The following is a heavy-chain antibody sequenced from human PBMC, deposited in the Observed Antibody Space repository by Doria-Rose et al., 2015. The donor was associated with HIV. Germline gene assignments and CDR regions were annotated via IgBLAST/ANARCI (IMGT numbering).Heavy chain of an antibody. D-gene: IGHD1-1*01. J-gene: IGHJ6*02. CDR1: GGSFSGYY. V-gene: IGHV4-34*01. CDR3: ARGLLRGGWNDVDYYYGMDV. Sequence: QVQLQESGAGLVKPSETLSLTCAVFGGSFSGYYWSWIRQPPGKGLEWIGEINHSRSTNYRTSLKSRVTISLDTSKNLFSLRLSSVTAADTAVYYCARGLLRGGWNDVDYYYGMDVWGQGTTVTVSS. CDR2: INHSRST.